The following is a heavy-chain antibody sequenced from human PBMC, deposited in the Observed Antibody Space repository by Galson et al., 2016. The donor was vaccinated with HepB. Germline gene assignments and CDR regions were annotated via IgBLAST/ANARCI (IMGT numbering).Heavy chain of an antibody. Sequence: SLRLSCAASGFTLSTYGMHWVRQAPGKGLEWVAVIWYEGSNKYYADSVKGRFTVSRDNSKNTLYLQMNSLRAEDTAVYYCARAHSYCTGGSCWGLDCWGQGTLVTVSS. J-gene: IGHJ4*02. CDR1: GFTLSTYG. CDR2: IWYEGSNK. D-gene: IGHD2-15*01. CDR3: ARAHSYCTGGSCWGLDC. V-gene: IGHV3-33*01.